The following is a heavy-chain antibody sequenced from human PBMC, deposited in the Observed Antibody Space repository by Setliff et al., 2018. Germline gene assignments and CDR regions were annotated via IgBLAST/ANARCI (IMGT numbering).Heavy chain of an antibody. Sequence: HPGGSLRLSCAASGLTLINNGFHWVRQAPGKGLEWVAIIWHDGTNKYYADSVKGRFDISRDSSKNTGYLQMNSLTAEDTAMYYCATLSKDLNYWGQGTLVTV. D-gene: IGHD3-3*01. CDR2: IWHDGTNK. CDR3: ATLSKDLNY. CDR1: GLTLINNG. V-gene: IGHV3-33*01. J-gene: IGHJ4*02.